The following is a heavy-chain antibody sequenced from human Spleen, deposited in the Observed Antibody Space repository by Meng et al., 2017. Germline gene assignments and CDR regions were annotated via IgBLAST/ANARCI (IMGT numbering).Heavy chain of an antibody. CDR1: GFTFSNAY. CDR2: IKSKPDGETT. CDR3: ARNYDYGDYDYYGMDV. V-gene: IGHV3-15*01. Sequence: GESLKISCEGSGFTFSNAYMTWVRQVPGKRLEWVGRIKSKPDGETTDYAAPVKGRFTISRDDSKNTVYLQMNSLRAEDTAVYYCARNYDYGDYDYYGMDVWGQGTTVTVSS. D-gene: IGHD4-17*01. J-gene: IGHJ6*02.